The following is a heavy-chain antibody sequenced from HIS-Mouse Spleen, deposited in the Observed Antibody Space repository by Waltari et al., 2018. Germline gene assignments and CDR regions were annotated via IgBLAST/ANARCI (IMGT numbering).Heavy chain of an antibody. CDR1: GFTFSSYA. Sequence: QVQLVESGGGVVQPGRSLRLSCAASGFTFSSYAMHWVRQAPGKGLEWVAVISYDGSNKYYADSVKGRFNISRDNSKNTLYLQMNSLRAEDTAVYYCARAGTLHIVATTFDYWGQGTLVTVSS. J-gene: IGHJ4*02. CDR3: ARAGTLHIVATTFDY. V-gene: IGHV3-30*04. CDR2: ISYDGSNK. D-gene: IGHD5-12*01.